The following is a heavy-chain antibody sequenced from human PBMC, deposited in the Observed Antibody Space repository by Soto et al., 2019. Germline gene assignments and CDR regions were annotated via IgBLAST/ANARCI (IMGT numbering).Heavy chain of an antibody. D-gene: IGHD2-21*01. CDR1: GFPFSSYS. CDR3: TRRIATTYAP. Sequence: EVQLVESGGGLVKPGGSRRLSCAASGFPFSSYSRSWVRQAPGKGLEWVSSITSSGFDIYYADSVKGRFSISRDNAKNSLYSQRNSLRADDTDVYFCTRRIATTYAPWGQGTLVTVSS. J-gene: IGHJ5*02. V-gene: IGHV3-21*06. CDR2: ITSSGFDI.